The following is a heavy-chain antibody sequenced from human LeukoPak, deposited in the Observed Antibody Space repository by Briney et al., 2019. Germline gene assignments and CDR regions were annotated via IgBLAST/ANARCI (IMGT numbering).Heavy chain of an antibody. CDR1: GGSISSGGYS. CDR3: ARVVSEDSGVYYYDSSGYYRYFDY. V-gene: IGHV4-30-4*07. CDR2: IYYSGST. J-gene: IGHJ4*02. Sequence: PSETLSLTCAVSGGSISSGGYSWSWIRQPPGKGLEWIGYIYYSGSTYYNPSLKSRVTISVDTSKNQFSLKLSSVTAADTAVYYCARVVSEDSGVYYYDSSGYYRYFDYWGQGTLVTVSS. D-gene: IGHD3-22*01.